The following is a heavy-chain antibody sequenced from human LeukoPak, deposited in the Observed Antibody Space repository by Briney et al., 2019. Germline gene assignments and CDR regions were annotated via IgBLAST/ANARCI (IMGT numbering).Heavy chain of an antibody. CDR1: GYTFTGYY. J-gene: IGHJ4*02. CDR3: ARRSGSYYSGGDY. Sequence: ASVKVSCKASGYTFTGYYMHWVRQAPGQGLEWMGWINPNSGGTNYAQKFQGRVTMTRDTSISTAYMELSRLRSDDTAVYYCARRSGSYYSGGDYWGQGTLVTVSS. V-gene: IGHV1-2*02. D-gene: IGHD1-26*01. CDR2: INPNSGGT.